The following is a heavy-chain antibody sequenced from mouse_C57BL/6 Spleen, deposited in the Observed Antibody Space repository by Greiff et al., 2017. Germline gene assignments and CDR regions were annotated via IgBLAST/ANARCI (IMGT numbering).Heavy chain of an antibody. V-gene: IGHV5-16*01. D-gene: IGHD1-1*01. CDR3: ARYTTVVPHWYFDV. J-gene: IGHJ1*03. CDR1: GFTFSDYY. CDR2: INYDGSST. Sequence: DVHLVESEGGLVQPGSSMKLSCTASGFTFSDYYMAWVRQVPEKGLEWVANINYDGSSTYYLDSLKSRFIISRDNAKNILYLQMSSLQSEDTATYDCARYTTVVPHWYFDVWGTGTTVTVSS.